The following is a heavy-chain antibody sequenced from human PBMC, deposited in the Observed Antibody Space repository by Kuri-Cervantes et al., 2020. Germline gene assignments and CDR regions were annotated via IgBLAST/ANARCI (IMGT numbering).Heavy chain of an antibody. J-gene: IGHJ6*03. CDR2: ISWNSGSI. CDR1: GFTFDDYA. Sequence: LSLTCAASGFTFDDYAMHWVRQAPGKGLEWVSGISWNSGSIGYADSVKGRFTISRDNSKKTVSLQINSLRAEDTAVYYCARETRFPYYYMDVWGKGNPGHRLL. V-gene: IGHV3-9*01. CDR3: ARETRFPYYYMDV.